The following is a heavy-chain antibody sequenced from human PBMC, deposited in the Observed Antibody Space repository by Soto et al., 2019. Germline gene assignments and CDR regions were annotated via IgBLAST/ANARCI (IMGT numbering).Heavy chain of an antibody. CDR2: IYYSGST. J-gene: IGHJ3*02. Sequence: PSETLSLTCTVSGGSISSGGYYWSWIRQHPGKGLEWIGYIYYSGSTYYNPSLKSRVTISVDTSKNQFSLKLSSVTAADTAVYYCARDGVRAAAGTSQDAFDIWGQGTMVTVSS. V-gene: IGHV4-31*03. CDR3: ARDGVRAAAGTSQDAFDI. D-gene: IGHD6-13*01. CDR1: GGSISSGGYY.